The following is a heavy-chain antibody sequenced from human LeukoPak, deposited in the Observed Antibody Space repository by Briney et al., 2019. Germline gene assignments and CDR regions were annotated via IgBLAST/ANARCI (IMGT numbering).Heavy chain of an antibody. J-gene: IGHJ4*02. CDR2: ISYDGSNK. CDR1: GFPFSSYA. CDR3: AKAGYSGRSIDY. D-gene: IGHD5-12*01. Sequence: GKSLRLSCAASGFPFSSYAMHWVRQAPGKRLEWVADISYDGSNKYYADSVKGRFTISRDNSKNTLYLQMNSLRAGDTAVYYCAKAGYSGRSIDYWGQGSLVTVSS. V-gene: IGHV3-30-3*01.